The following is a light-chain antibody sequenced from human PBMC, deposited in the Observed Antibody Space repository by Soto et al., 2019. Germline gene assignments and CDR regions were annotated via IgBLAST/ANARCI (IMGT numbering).Light chain of an antibody. CDR3: QQYGNSPFT. CDR2: GRS. V-gene: IGKV3-20*01. CDR1: QSVTGDK. J-gene: IGKJ2*01. Sequence: EIVLTQSPGPLSLSPGNSAALSCRASQSVTGDKVAWYQQRPGQAPRLLIYGRSTRATDIPARFRGSRSGTDYTLTINRLEPEDFALYYCQQYGNSPFTFGQGTKLEI.